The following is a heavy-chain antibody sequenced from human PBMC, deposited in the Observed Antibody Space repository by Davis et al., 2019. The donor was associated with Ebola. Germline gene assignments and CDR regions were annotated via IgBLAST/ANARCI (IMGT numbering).Heavy chain of an antibody. V-gene: IGHV3-30*04. Sequence: GESLKISCAASGFTFSSYAMHWVRQAPGKGLEWVAVISYDGSNKYYADSVKGRFTISRDNSKNTLYLQMNSLRAEDTAVYYCARGMRVVVAATPSGRYYYYYGMDVWGQGTTVTVSS. CDR1: GFTFSSYA. CDR3: ARGMRVVVAATPSGRYYYYYGMDV. D-gene: IGHD2-15*01. J-gene: IGHJ6*02. CDR2: ISYDGSNK.